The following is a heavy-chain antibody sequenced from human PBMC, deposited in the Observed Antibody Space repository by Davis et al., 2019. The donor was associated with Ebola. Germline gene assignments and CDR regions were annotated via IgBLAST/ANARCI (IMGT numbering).Heavy chain of an antibody. CDR3: ARGSYDSSGYYLPFDY. Sequence: SETLSLTCAVYGGSFSGYYWNWIRQPPGKGLEWIGEINHSGSTNYNPSLKSRVTISVDTSKNQFSLKLSSVTAADTAVYYCARGSYDSSGYYLPFDYWGQGTLVTVSS. CDR1: GGSFSGYY. J-gene: IGHJ4*02. V-gene: IGHV4-34*01. CDR2: INHSGST. D-gene: IGHD3-22*01.